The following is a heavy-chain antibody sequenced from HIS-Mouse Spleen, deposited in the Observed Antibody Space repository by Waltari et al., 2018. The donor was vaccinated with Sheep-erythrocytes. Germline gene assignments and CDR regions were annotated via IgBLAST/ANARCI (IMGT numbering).Heavy chain of an antibody. CDR3: ARVASGATFDY. CDR1: GFTFSSYS. J-gene: IGHJ4*02. D-gene: IGHD1-26*01. CDR2: ISSSSSYI. V-gene: IGHV3-21*01. Sequence: EVQLVESGGGLVKPGGSLRLSCAASGFTFSSYSMIWVRQAPGKGMEWLSSISSSSSYIYYADSVKGRFTISRDNAKNSLYLQMNSLRAEDTAVYYCARVASGATFDYWGQGTLVTVSS.